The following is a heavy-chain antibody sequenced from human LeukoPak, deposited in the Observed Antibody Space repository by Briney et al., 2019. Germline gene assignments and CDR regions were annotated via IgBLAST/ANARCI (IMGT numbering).Heavy chain of an antibody. CDR2: IYLGDSDT. Sequence: GESLKISFKGSGYRFTSYWIGWVCPMPGKGLEWMGIIYLGDSDTRYSPSFQGQVTISADKSISTAYLQWSSLKASDTAMYYCARHADGWSFDYWGQGTLVTVSS. D-gene: IGHD5-24*01. CDR3: ARHADGWSFDY. CDR1: GYRFTSYW. J-gene: IGHJ4*02. V-gene: IGHV5-51*01.